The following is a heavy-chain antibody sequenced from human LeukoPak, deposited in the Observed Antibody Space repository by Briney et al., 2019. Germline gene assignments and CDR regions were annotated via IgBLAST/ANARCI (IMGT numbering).Heavy chain of an antibody. J-gene: IGHJ6*02. D-gene: IGHD3-10*02. V-gene: IGHV4-30-2*01. Sequence: PSQTLSLTCAVSGGSISSGGYSWSWIRQPPGKGLEWIGYIYHSGSTYYNPSLKSRVTISVDRSKNQFSLKLSSVTAADTAVYYCARVTYDVRDYGMDVWGQGTTVTVSS. CDR1: GGSISSGGYS. CDR2: IYHSGST. CDR3: ARVTYDVRDYGMDV.